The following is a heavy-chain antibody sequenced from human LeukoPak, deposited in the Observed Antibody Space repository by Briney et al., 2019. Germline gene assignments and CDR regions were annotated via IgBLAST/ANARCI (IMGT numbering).Heavy chain of an antibody. CDR2: ISGSGGST. CDR3: AKDSGAPSTVTYFDY. V-gene: IGHV3-23*01. D-gene: IGHD4-11*01. J-gene: IGHJ4*02. Sequence: PGGSLRLSCAASGFTFSSYAMSWVRQAPGKGLEWVSAISGSGGSTYYADSVKGRFTISRDNSKNTLYLQMNSLRAEDTAVYYCAKDSGAPSTVTYFDYWGQGTLVTVSS. CDR1: GFTFSSYA.